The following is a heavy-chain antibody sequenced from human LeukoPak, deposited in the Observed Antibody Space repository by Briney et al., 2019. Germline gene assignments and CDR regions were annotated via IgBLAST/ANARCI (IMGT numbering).Heavy chain of an antibody. CDR3: ARDASGDSSGYPEYYFDY. Sequence: ASVKVSCKASGYTFTSYYMHWVRQAPGQGLEWMGIINPSGGSTSYAQKFQGRVTVTRDTSTSTVYMELSSLRSEDTAVYYCARDASGDSSGYPEYYFDYWGQGTLVTVSS. CDR1: GYTFTSYY. CDR2: INPSGGST. J-gene: IGHJ4*02. D-gene: IGHD3-22*01. V-gene: IGHV1-46*01.